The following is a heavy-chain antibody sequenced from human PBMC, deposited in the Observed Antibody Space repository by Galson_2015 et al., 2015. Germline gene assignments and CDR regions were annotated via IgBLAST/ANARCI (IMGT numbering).Heavy chain of an antibody. J-gene: IGHJ5*02. CDR1: GGSVSSGDYS. CDR3: AREPSGYGTGNWFDP. CDR2: ISYSGNT. D-gene: IGHD5-12*01. V-gene: IGHV4-30-4*01. Sequence: TLSLTCTVSGGSVSSGDYSWSWIRQPPGKGLEWIGHISYSGNTYYNPSLKSRVIISVDTSKKQFSLNLTSVTAADTAVYYCAREPSGYGTGNWFDPWGQGTLVTVSS.